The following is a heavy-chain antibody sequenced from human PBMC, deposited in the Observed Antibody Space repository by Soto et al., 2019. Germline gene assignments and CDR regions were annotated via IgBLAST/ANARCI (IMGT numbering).Heavy chain of an antibody. CDR3: ARLAVAGYYFDY. Sequence: PSETLSLTCTVSGGSISSYYWSWIRQPPGKGLEWIGYIYYSGSTNYNPFLKSRVTISVDTSKNQFSLKLSSVTAADTAVYYCARLAVAGYYFDYWGQGTLVTVSS. J-gene: IGHJ4*02. CDR2: IYYSGST. V-gene: IGHV4-59*01. CDR1: GGSISSYY. D-gene: IGHD6-19*01.